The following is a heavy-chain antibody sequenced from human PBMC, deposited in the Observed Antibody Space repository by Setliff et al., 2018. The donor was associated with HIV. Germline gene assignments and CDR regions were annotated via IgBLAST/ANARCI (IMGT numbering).Heavy chain of an antibody. J-gene: IGHJ6*03. CDR1: GYIFTNDP. CDR3: AREVVVAGVHYYNMDV. Sequence: ASVKVSCKASGYIFTNDPMNWVRQAPGQGLEWMGWVNTKTGNPTYAQDFTGRFVFSLDTSVSTAYLQISSLKAEDTAVYYCAREVVVAGVHYYNMDVWGKGTTVTVSS. D-gene: IGHD2-15*01. CDR2: VNTKTGNP. V-gene: IGHV7-4-1*02.